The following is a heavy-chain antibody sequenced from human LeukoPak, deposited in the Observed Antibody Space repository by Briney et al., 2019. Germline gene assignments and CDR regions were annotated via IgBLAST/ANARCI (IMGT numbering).Heavy chain of an antibody. J-gene: IGHJ3*02. CDR2: INWNGGST. Sequence: GGSLRLSCAASGFTFDDYGMSWVRQAPGKGLEWVSGINWNGGSTGYADSVKGRFTISRDNSKNSLYLQMNSLRTEDTALYYCAKARGLIGGAFDIWGQGTMVTVSS. D-gene: IGHD3-22*01. V-gene: IGHV3-20*04. CDR1: GFTFDDYG. CDR3: AKARGLIGGAFDI.